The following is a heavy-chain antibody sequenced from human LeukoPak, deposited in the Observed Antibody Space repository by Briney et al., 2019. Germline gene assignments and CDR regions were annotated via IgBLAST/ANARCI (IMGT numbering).Heavy chain of an antibody. V-gene: IGHV1-69*05. CDR1: GGTFNSYA. CDR2: IIPIFGTA. CDR3: ARGQAAARRVNWFDP. Sequence: GASVKVSCKASGGTFNSYAISWVRQAPGQGLEWMGGIIPIFGTANYAQKVQGRVTITTDESTTTAYMELSSLRSEDTAVYYCARGQAAARRVNWFDPWGQGTLVTVSS. J-gene: IGHJ5*02. D-gene: IGHD6-6*01.